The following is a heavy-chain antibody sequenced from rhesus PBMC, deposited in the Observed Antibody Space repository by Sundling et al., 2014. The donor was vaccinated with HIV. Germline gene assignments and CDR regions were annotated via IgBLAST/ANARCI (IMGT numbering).Heavy chain of an antibody. J-gene: IGHJ4*01. CDR1: GASISINY. V-gene: IGHV4S2*01. CDR2: LYGSGGNT. Sequence: QVQLQESGPGLVKPSETLSLTCAVSGASISINYWSWIRQAPGKGLEWIGRLYGSGGNTDYNPSLKSRVTIAKDTSKNQFSLKLSSVTAADTAVYYCARVILAGTLFDYWGQGVLVTVSS. CDR3: ARVILAGTLFDY. D-gene: IGHD1-1-1*01.